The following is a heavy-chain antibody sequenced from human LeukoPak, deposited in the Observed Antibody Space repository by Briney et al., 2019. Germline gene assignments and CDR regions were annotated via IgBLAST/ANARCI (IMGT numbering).Heavy chain of an antibody. CDR3: ARLTYYYDSSGSESAFDI. CDR1: GYSFTSYW. CDR2: IYPGDSDT. D-gene: IGHD3-22*01. V-gene: IGHV5-51*01. Sequence: GASLQISCKGSGYSFTSYWIGWVRQMPGKGLEWMGIIYPGDSDTRYSPSFQGQVTISADKSISTAYLQWSSLKASDTAMYYCARLTYYYDSSGSESAFDIWGQGTMVTVSS. J-gene: IGHJ3*02.